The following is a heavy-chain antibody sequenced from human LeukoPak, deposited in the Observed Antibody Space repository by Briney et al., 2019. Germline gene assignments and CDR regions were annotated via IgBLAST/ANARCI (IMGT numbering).Heavy chain of an antibody. Sequence: PGGSLRLSCAASGFTFSSYAMSWVRQAPGKGLEWVSAISGSGGSTYYADSVKGRFTISRDNSKNTLYLQMNSLRAEDTAVYYCAKDPGRVVVVVAANYFDYWGQGTLVTVSS. V-gene: IGHV3-23*01. CDR2: ISGSGGST. CDR3: AKDPGRVVVVVAANYFDY. J-gene: IGHJ4*02. CDR1: GFTFSSYA. D-gene: IGHD2-15*01.